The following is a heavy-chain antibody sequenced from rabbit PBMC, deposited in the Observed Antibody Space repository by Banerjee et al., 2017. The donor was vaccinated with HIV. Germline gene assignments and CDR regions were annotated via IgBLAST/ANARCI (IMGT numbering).Heavy chain of an antibody. CDR3: VRGDMVELLPNNYFHL. CDR1: GFDFSSYG. D-gene: IGHD2-1*01. Sequence: QEQLVESGGGLVQPGGSLKLSCKASGFDFSSYGVSWVRQAPGKGLEWIGYIDLVFGSTYYASWVNGRFTISSHNAQNTVDLQMNSLTAADTATYFCVRGDMVELLPNNYFHLWGPGTLVTVS. CDR2: IDLVFGST. J-gene: IGHJ4*01. V-gene: IGHV1S47*01.